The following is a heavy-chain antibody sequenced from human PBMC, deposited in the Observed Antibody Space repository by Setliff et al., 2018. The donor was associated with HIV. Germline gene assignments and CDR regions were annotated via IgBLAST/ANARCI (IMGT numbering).Heavy chain of an antibody. D-gene: IGHD3-22*01. CDR2: IIPIFGPT. CDR3: ARAYYDSSGGECYYHFDY. Sequence: SVKVSCKASGGTFSSYAISWVRQAPGQGLEWMGGIIPIFGPTNYAQKFQGRVTITADESTTTAYMELSSLRSEDTAVYYCARAYYDSSGGECYYHFDYWGQGTLVTVSS. CDR1: GGTFSSYA. V-gene: IGHV1-69*13. J-gene: IGHJ4*02.